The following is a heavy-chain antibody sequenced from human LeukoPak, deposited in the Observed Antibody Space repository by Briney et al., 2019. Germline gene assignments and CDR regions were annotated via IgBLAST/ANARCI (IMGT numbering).Heavy chain of an antibody. CDR2: INSASNLI. D-gene: IGHD2-15*01. Sequence: GSLRLSCAGSGFTFSSYSMNWVRQGPGEGLEWVSYINSASNLIHYADSVKGRFTISRDNAKNSLNLQMNSLRAEDTAVYYCATGGRSGVAFESWGQGTVVTVSS. CDR3: ATGGRSGVAFES. J-gene: IGHJ4*02. CDR1: GFTFSSYS. V-gene: IGHV3-48*01.